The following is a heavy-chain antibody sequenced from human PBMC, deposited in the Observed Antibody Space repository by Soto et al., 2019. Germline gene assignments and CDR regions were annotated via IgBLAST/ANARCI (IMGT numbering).Heavy chain of an antibody. CDR3: ARDKDRLQLGGNYYYTLDV. CDR1: GYTFTSYD. V-gene: IGHV1-8*01. J-gene: IGHJ6*02. Sequence: ASVKVSCKVSGYTFTSYDINSVRQATGQGHERMGWMNPNSGNTGYAQKFQGRVTITADESTTTAYMELSGLRSEDTAVYYCARDKDRLQLGGNYYYTLDVWGQGITVTVS. D-gene: IGHD4-4*01. CDR2: MNPNSGNT.